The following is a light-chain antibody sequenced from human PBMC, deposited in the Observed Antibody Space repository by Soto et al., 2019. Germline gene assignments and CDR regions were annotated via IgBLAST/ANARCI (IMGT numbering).Light chain of an antibody. V-gene: IGKV3-20*01. CDR3: QPYGRPGT. J-gene: IGKJ4*02. CDR1: QSVSNNY. CDR2: GAS. Sequence: QTQGTLSLSPGERATLSCRASQSVSNNYLAWYQQRPGQAPRXLIYGASNSATGIPDRFSGSGSGTDFTLTISRLEPDDIAVDYSQPYGRPGTFCERTKV.